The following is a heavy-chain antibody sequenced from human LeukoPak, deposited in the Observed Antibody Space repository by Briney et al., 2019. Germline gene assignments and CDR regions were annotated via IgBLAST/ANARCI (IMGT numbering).Heavy chain of an antibody. J-gene: IGHJ5*02. CDR3: ARHWTGP. Sequence: SETLSLTCTVSGGSISSSSYYWGWIRQPPGKGLEWIGSFYYSGNTYYNPSLQGRVTISVDTSKNQFSLRLSSVTAADTAVYYCARHWTGPWGQGTLVTVSS. CDR1: GGSISSSSYY. CDR2: FYYSGNT. V-gene: IGHV4-39*01. D-gene: IGHD3/OR15-3a*01.